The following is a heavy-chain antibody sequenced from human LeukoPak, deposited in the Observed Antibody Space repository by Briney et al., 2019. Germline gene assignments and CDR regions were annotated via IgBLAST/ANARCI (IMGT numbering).Heavy chain of an antibody. D-gene: IGHD3-10*01. J-gene: IGHJ4*02. CDR1: GFTFSNAW. CDR3: TTFAVRGPIDY. V-gene: IGHV3-15*01. CDR2: IKSKTDGGTT. Sequence: PGGSLRLSCAASGFTFSNAWMSWVRQAPGKGLEWIGRIKSKTDGGTTDYAAPVKGRFTISRDDSKNTLYLQMNSLKTEDTAVYYCTTFAVRGPIDYWGQGTLVTVSS.